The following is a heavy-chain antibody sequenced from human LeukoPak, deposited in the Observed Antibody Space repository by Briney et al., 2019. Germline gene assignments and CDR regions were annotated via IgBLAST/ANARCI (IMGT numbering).Heavy chain of an antibody. CDR3: ASLAAAGNDY. CDR2: INHSGST. CDR1: GVSFSGYY. V-gene: IGHV4-34*01. J-gene: IGHJ4*02. D-gene: IGHD6-13*01. Sequence: SETLSLTCAVYGVSFSGYYWSWLRQPPGKGLEWIGEINHSGSTNYNPSLKSRVTISVDTSKNQFSLKLSSVTAADTAVYYCASLAAAGNDYWGQGTLVTVSS.